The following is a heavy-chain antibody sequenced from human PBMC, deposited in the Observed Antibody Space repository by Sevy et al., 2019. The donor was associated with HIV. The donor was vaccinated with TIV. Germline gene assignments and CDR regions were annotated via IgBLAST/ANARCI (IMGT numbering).Heavy chain of an antibody. Sequence: ASVKVSCKASGYTFTGYYMHWVRQAPGQGLEWMGWIDPNSGGTNYAQKFQGRVTMTRDTSISTAYRELSRLRSDDTAVYYCARERVYCSGGSCKPGGWFDPWGQGTLVTVSS. D-gene: IGHD2-15*01. CDR2: IDPNSGGT. J-gene: IGHJ5*02. V-gene: IGHV1-2*02. CDR3: ARERVYCSGGSCKPGGWFDP. CDR1: GYTFTGYY.